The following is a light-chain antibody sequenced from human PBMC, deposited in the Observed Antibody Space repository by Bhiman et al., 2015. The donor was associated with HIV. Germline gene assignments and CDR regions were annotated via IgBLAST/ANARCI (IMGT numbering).Light chain of an antibody. CDR1: SSNIGSKY. J-gene: IGLJ1*01. V-gene: IGLV1-47*01. Sequence: QSVLTQPPSASGTPGQRVTISCSGSSSNIGSKYVYWYQQLPGTAPKLLIYRNNQRPSGVPDRFSGSKSGTSASLAISGLRSEDEADYYCSSYTSSSTYVFGTGTKVTVL. CDR3: SSYTSSSTYV. CDR2: RNN.